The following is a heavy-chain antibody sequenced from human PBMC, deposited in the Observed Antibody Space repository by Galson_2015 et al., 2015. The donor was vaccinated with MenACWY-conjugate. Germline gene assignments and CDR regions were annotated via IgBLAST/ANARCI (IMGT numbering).Heavy chain of an antibody. CDR3: ARDSNWSFDS. V-gene: IGHV3-74*01. D-gene: IGHD6-13*01. J-gene: IGHJ4*02. Sequence: SLRLSCAASGFTFNTYWMHWVRQPPGKGLEWISYIKADGSFSNYADSVKGRFTISTDNAKNMVYLQMDGLGDEDTAVYFCARDSNWSFDSWGQGTLVTVSS. CDR1: GFTFNTYW. CDR2: IKADGSFS.